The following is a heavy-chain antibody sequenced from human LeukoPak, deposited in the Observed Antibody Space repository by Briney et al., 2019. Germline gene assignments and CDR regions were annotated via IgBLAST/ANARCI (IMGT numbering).Heavy chain of an antibody. CDR2: IIDDGTT. J-gene: IGHJ4*02. V-gene: IGHV4-34*12. Sequence: SETLSLTCAVFGGSLSGYYWTWIRQPPGKGLEWIGEIIDDGTTKYNSSLKSRVTLSVDMSKNQFSLKLSSVTAADTAVYYCASLPTVYSRGYLALWGQGTLVTVSS. CDR1: GGSLSGYY. D-gene: IGHD3-22*01. CDR3: ASLPTVYSRGYLAL.